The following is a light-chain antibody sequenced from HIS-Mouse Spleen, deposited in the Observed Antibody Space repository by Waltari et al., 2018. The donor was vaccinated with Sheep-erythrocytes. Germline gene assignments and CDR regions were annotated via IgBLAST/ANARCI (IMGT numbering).Light chain of an antibody. CDR3: CSYAGSYNHV. J-gene: IGLJ1*01. CDR2: VVI. Sequence: QSALTQPRSVSGAPGQSVTISCTGTSSDVCGYNYVSWYQQHPGKAPKLMIYVVIKRPSGVPDRFSGSKSGNTASLTISGLQAEDEADYYCCSYAGSYNHVFATGTKVTVL. V-gene: IGLV2-11*01. CDR1: SSDVCGYNY.